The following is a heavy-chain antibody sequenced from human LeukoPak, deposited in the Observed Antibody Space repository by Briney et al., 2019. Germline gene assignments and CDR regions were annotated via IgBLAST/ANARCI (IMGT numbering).Heavy chain of an antibody. J-gene: IGHJ4*02. Sequence: GASVKVSCKASGYTFTGDYVHWVRQAPGQGLEWMGWINPNSGVTNYAQKFQGRVTMTRDMSISTAYMELSRLRSDDTAVYYCARSPDILTGENFDYWGQGTLVTVSS. V-gene: IGHV1-2*02. CDR1: GYTFTGDY. CDR2: INPNSGVT. D-gene: IGHD3-9*01. CDR3: ARSPDILTGENFDY.